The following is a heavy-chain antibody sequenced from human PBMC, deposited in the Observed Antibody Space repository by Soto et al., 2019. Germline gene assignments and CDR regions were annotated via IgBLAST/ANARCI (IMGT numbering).Heavy chain of an antibody. J-gene: IGHJ4*02. CDR2: ISAYNGNT. V-gene: IGHV1-18*01. CDR3: ARVLSTVTTFYFDY. CDR1: GYTFTSYG. D-gene: IGHD4-17*01. Sequence: GASVKVSCKASGYTFTSYGISWVRQAPGQGLEWMGWISAYNGNTNYAQKLQGRVTMTTDTSTSTAYMELRSLRSDDTAVYYCARVLSTVTTFYFDYWGQGTLVTVSS.